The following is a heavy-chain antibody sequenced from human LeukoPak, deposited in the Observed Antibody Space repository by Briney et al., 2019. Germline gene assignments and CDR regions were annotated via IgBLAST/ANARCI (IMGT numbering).Heavy chain of an antibody. J-gene: IGHJ5*02. D-gene: IGHD3-10*01. CDR2: IYYTRTP. Sequence: PSETLSLTCAISTGSISSSGYYWVWIPQPPGKGLEWIGHIYYTRTPYYNPSLKSRVNISVDTSKDQFTLRLNSVDAADTGVYYCVRPVAGYYDSGMNWFDPWGPGTLVIVSS. V-gene: IGHV4-39*01. CDR1: TGSISSSGYY. CDR3: VRPVAGYYDSGMNWFDP.